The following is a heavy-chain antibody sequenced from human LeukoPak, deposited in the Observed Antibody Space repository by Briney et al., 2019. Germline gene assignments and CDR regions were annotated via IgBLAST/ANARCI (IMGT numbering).Heavy chain of an antibody. CDR1: GGSISSSRYY. V-gene: IGHV4-39*07. Sequence: PSETLSLTCTVSGGSISSSRYYWGWLRQPPGKGLEWIGSIYYSGSTYYNPSLKSRVTISVDTSKNQFSLKLSSVTAADTAVYYCARGLLAMVPFDYWGQGTLVTVSS. J-gene: IGHJ4*02. CDR3: ARGLLAMVPFDY. D-gene: IGHD3-10*01. CDR2: IYYSGST.